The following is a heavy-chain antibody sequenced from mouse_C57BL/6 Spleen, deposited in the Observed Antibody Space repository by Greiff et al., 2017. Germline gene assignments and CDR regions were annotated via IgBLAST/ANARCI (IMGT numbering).Heavy chain of an antibody. J-gene: IGHJ4*01. V-gene: IGHV1-81*01. D-gene: IGHD2-1*01. CDR1: GYTFTSYG. CDR2: IYPRSGNT. Sequence: QVQLQQSGAELARPGASVKLSCKASGYTFTSYGISWVKQRTGQGLEWIGEIYPRSGNTYYNQKFKGKATLTVDTSSSTAYMQLSSLTSEDSAVYYCARKRGNYDAMDYWGQGTSVTVSS. CDR3: ARKRGNYDAMDY.